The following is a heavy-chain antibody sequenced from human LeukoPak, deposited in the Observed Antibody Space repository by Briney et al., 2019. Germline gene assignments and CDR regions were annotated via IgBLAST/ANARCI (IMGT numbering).Heavy chain of an antibody. CDR1: GFTFSDYY. V-gene: IGHV3-11*01. CDR2: ISSSGSTI. D-gene: IGHD2-21*01. J-gene: IGHJ6*02. CDR3: VGGKMWWNSYYYYGMDV. Sequence: GGSLRLSCAASGFTFSDYYMSWIRQAPGKVLEWVSYISSSGSTIYYADSVKGRFTISRDNAKNTLYLQMNSLRAEDTAVYYCVGGKMWWNSYYYYGMDVWGQGTTVTVS.